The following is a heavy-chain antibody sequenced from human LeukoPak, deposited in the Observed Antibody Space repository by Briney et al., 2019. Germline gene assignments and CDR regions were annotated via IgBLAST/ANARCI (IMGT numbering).Heavy chain of an antibody. CDR1: GFIFTADL. CDR3: VRESEYYFDHSASFDY. V-gene: IGHV3-30-3*01. J-gene: IGHJ4*02. Sequence: GGSLRLSCAASGFIFTADLIHWVGQAPGEGLEWLAVMASDGNAMFYADSVKGRFTISRDNSKNTLYLQMNSLRAEDTAVYYCVRESEYYFDHSASFDYWGQGTLVTVSS. CDR2: MASDGNAM. D-gene: IGHD3-22*01.